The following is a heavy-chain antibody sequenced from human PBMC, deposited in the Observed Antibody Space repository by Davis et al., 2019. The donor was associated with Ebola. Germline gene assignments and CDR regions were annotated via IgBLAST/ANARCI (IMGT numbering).Heavy chain of an antibody. V-gene: IGHV3-30-3*01. D-gene: IGHD2-15*01. CDR1: GFIFSNYA. CDR2: ISYDGSNI. Sequence: PGGSLRLSCAASGFIFSNYAIHWVRQAPGKGLEWVAVISYDGSNIYYADSVKGRFTISRDNSKNTLFLQMISLRVDDTAMYYCTRVDCNGGNCYFDHWGQGTRVTVSS. J-gene: IGHJ4*02. CDR3: TRVDCNGGNCYFDH.